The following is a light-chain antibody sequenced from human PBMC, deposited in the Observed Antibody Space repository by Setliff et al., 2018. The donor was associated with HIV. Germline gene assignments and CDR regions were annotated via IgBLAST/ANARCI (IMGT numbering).Light chain of an antibody. Sequence: QSALTQPASASGSPGQSITISCTGTSSDIGVSKFVSWYQQHPGRAPKLVIDEVIIRPSGVSARFSGSKSGNTASLTIAGLQAEDEAGYYCSSYKPGNTLVFGGGTKVTVL. J-gene: IGLJ3*02. CDR2: EVI. V-gene: IGLV2-14*01. CDR1: SSDIGVSKF. CDR3: SSYKPGNTLV.